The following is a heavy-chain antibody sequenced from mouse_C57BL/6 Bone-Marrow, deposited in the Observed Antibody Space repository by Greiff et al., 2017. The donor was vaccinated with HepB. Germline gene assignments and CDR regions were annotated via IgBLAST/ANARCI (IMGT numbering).Heavy chain of an antibody. CDR2: IDPSDSYT. CDR3: ASGYDFYFDY. J-gene: IGHJ2*01. Sequence: VQLQQSGAELVRPGTSVKLSCKASGYTFTSYWMHWVKQRPGQGLEWIGVIDPSDSYTNYNQKFKGKATLTVDTSSSTAYMQLSSLTSEDSAVYYCASGYDFYFDYWGQGTTLTVSS. D-gene: IGHD2-4*01. V-gene: IGHV1-59*01. CDR1: GYTFTSYW.